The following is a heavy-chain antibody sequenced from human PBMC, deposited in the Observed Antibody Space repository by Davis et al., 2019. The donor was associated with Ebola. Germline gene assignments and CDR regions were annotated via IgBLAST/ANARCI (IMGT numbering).Heavy chain of an antibody. J-gene: IGHJ4*02. V-gene: IGHV3-74*01. CDR2: VTGDGNT. Sequence: HTGGSLRLSCVGSGFTFSRYWMHWVRQAPGRGLVWVARVTGDGNTFYADSVKDRVTISRDNAKSTLYLQMSSLRVEDTAVYYCARGVNRACFDDWGQGTLVTVSS. CDR1: GFTFSRYW. D-gene: IGHD3-10*01. CDR3: ARGVNRACFDD.